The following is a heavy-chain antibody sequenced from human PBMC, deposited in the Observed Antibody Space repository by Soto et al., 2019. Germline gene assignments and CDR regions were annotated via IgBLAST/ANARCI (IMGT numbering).Heavy chain of an antibody. CDR3: AREMMTTVVRDYFDY. J-gene: IGHJ4*02. D-gene: IGHD4-17*01. CDR1: GYTFTSYY. Sequence: QVQLVQSGAEVKKPGASVKVSCKASGYTFTSYYMHWVRQAPGQGLEWMGIINPSGGGTSYAQKFQGRVTMTRDTSTNTGYMELSSLRSEDTAVYYCAREMMTTVVRDYFDYWGQGTLVTVSS. CDR2: INPSGGGT. V-gene: IGHV1-46*01.